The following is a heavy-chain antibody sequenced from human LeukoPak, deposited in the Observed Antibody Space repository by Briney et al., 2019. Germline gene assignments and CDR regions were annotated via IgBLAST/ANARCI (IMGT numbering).Heavy chain of an antibody. CDR1: GDSVSSNSAA. V-gene: IGHV6-1*01. D-gene: IGHD5-12*01. CDR3: ARDRRPGGYSGYDWGFDP. CDR2: TYYRSKWYN. J-gene: IGHJ5*02. Sequence: SQTLSLTCAISGDSVSSNSAAWNWIRQSPSRGLEWLGRTYYRSKWYNDYAVSVKSRITINPDTSKNQFSLQLNSVTPEDTAVYYCARDRRPGGYSGYDWGFDPWGQGTLVTVSS.